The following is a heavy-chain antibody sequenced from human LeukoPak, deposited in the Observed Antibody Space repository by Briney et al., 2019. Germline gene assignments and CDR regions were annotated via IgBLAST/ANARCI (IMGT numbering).Heavy chain of an antibody. Sequence: GGSLRLSCAASGFTFSSYAMSWVRQAPGKGLEWVSAISGSGGSTYYADSVKGRFTISRDNSKNTLYLQMNSLRAEDTAVYYCAKDLVGYCTGGVCPYFDYWDQGTLVTVSS. J-gene: IGHJ4*02. CDR2: ISGSGGST. D-gene: IGHD2-8*02. CDR3: AKDLVGYCTGGVCPYFDY. CDR1: GFTFSSYA. V-gene: IGHV3-23*01.